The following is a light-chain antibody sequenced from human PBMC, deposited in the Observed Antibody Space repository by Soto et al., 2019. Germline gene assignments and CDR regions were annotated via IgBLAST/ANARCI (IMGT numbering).Light chain of an antibody. CDR1: QNINSN. CDR3: EQYNDWPRT. V-gene: IGKV3-15*01. Sequence: EVVMTQSPATLSVSPGERATLSCRASQNINSNLVWYQQKPGQAPRLLIYGASTRATGIPDRFSGRASGTEFTLTISGLQSDDFAGYYCEQYNDWPRTFGQGTKVEIK. CDR2: GAS. J-gene: IGKJ1*01.